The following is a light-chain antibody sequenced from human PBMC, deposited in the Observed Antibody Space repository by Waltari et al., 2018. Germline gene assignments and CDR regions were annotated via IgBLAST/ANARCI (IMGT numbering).Light chain of an antibody. Sequence: DIQMTQSPSSPSASVGDRVTMTCRASQSISSYLNWYQQKPGKAPKLLIYAASSLQSGVPSRFSGSGSGTDFTLTISSLQPEDFATYYCQQSYSTLLTFGGGTKVEIK. CDR3: QQSYSTLLT. CDR2: AAS. CDR1: QSISSY. V-gene: IGKV1-39*01. J-gene: IGKJ4*01.